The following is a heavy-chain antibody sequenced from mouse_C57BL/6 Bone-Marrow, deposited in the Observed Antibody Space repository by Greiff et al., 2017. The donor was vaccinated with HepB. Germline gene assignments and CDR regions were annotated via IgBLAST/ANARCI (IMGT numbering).Heavy chain of an antibody. CDR2: ISDGGSYT. D-gene: IGHD1-1*01. CDR1: GFTFSSYA. CDR3: ARGITTALYYFDY. V-gene: IGHV5-4*01. J-gene: IGHJ2*01. Sequence: EVQGVESGGGLVKPGGSLKLSCAASGFTFSSYAMSWVRQTPEKRLEWVATISDGGSYTYYPDNVKGRFTISRDNAKNNLYLQMSHLKSEDTAMYYCARGITTALYYFDYWGQGTTLTVSS.